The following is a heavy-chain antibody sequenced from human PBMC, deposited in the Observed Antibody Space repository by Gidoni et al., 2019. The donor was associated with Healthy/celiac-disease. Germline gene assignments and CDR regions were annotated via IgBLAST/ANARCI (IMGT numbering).Heavy chain of an antibody. D-gene: IGHD1-1*01. J-gene: IGHJ4*02. CDR3: ARARLERRGFDY. V-gene: IGHV4-34*01. CDR2: INPSGST. CDR1: GGSFSDYY. Sequence: QVPLQQWGAGLLKPSETMSLNCAVYGGSFSDYYWGWLRQTPGEGLECNGEINPSGSTHFNPSLKGRVTISVDTSNNQFSLKLSSVTAADPAVYYCARARLERRGFDYWGLGTLVTVSS.